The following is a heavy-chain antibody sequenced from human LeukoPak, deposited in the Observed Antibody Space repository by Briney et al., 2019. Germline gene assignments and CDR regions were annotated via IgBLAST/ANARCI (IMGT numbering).Heavy chain of an antibody. CDR2: IYYSGST. D-gene: IGHD6-19*01. J-gene: IGHJ4*02. Sequence: PSETLSLTCTVSGGSISSYYWSWIRQPPGKGLEWIGYIYYSGSTNYNPSLKSRVTISVDTSKNQFSLKLSSVTAADTAVYYCARTEEQWLPPDYWGQGTLVTVSS. V-gene: IGHV4-59*01. CDR1: GGSISSYY. CDR3: ARTEEQWLPPDY.